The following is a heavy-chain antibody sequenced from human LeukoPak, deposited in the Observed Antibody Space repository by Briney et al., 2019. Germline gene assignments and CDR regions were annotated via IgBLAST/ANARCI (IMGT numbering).Heavy chain of an antibody. CDR3: ARYRGRYFDWLFPDY. J-gene: IGHJ4*02. V-gene: IGHV3-33*01. CDR2: IWYDGSNK. D-gene: IGHD3-9*01. CDR1: GFTFSSYG. Sequence: GGSLRLSCAASGFTFSSYGMHWVRQAPGKGLEWEAVIWYDGSNKYYADSAKGRFTISRDNSKNTLYLQMNSLRAEDTAVYYCARYRGRYFDWLFPDYWGQGTLVTVSS.